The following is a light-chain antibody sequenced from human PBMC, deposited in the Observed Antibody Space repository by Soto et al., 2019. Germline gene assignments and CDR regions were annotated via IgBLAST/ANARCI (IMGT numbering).Light chain of an antibody. CDR1: QSISSH. J-gene: IGKJ1*01. V-gene: IGKV1-39*01. CDR3: QQSYTDPRT. CDR2: GAS. Sequence: DLQMTQSPSSLSASVGDRVTVTCRASQSISSHLNWYQQKPGKAPNLLIYGASGLQSGVPSRFSGSGSGTDFTLTISSLQPEDFATYYCQQSYTDPRTFGQGTKVEIK.